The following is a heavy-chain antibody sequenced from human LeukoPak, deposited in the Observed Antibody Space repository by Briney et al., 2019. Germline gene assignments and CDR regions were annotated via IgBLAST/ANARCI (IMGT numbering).Heavy chain of an antibody. Sequence: GGSLRLSCAASGFTFSNAWMSWVRQAPGKGLEWVGRIKSKTDGGTTDYAAPVKGRFTISRDDSKNTLYLQMNSLKTEDTAVYYCTTTIGYYDCVWGSYRADYWGQGTLVTVSS. D-gene: IGHD3-16*02. CDR1: GFTFSNAW. CDR3: TTTIGYYDCVWGSYRADY. V-gene: IGHV3-15*01. CDR2: IKSKTDGGTT. J-gene: IGHJ4*02.